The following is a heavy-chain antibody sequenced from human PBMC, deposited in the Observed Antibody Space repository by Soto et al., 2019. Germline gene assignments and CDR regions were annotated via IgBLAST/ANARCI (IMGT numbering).Heavy chain of an antibody. V-gene: IGHV3-33*01. Sequence: QVQMVESGGGVVQPGRSLRLSCAASGLSFSSFGMHWVRQAPGKGLEWVAVIWYDGSHKYYADSVKGRFTISRDNSKNTIYLQMNMQRPEDTAVAYCQRETTGGDADMDYWGQGTLVTVSS. CDR2: IWYDGSHK. CDR3: QRETTGGDADMDY. D-gene: IGHD4-17*01. J-gene: IGHJ4*02. CDR1: GLSFSSFG.